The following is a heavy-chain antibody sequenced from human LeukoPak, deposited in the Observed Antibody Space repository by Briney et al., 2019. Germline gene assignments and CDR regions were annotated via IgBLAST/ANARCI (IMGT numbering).Heavy chain of an antibody. Sequence: GRSLRLSCAASGFDFEDYGMHWVRQAPGKGLEWVSGISWNSGRTSYADSVKGRFTISRDNSKNTLYLQMNSLRAEDTAVYYCAKPAGVQLYNFDYWGQGTLVTVSS. V-gene: IGHV3-9*01. CDR2: ISWNSGRT. CDR3: AKPAGVQLYNFDY. CDR1: GFDFEDYG. D-gene: IGHD1-1*01. J-gene: IGHJ4*02.